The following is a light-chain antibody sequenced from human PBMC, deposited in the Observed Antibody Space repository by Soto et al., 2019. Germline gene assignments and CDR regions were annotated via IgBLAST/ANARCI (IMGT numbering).Light chain of an antibody. J-gene: IGLJ2*01. CDR3: AAWDDSLSGVV. Sequence: QSALTQPPSASGTPGQRVTISCSGSSSNIGSNYVYWYQQLPGTAPKLLIYRNDQRPSGVPDRFSGSKSGTSGSLAISGLRSEDEADHYCAAWDDSLSGVVFGGGTQLTVL. CDR1: SSNIGSNY. CDR2: RND. V-gene: IGLV1-47*01.